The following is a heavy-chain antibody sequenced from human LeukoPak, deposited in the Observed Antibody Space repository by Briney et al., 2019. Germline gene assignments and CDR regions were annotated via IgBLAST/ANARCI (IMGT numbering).Heavy chain of an antibody. CDR2: ISSDGSNK. D-gene: IGHD3-22*01. Sequence: GGSLRLSCAASGFTFSSYTMHWVRQAPGKGLEWVSLISSDGSNKYYADSVKGRFTLSRDNSKKTLYLEVNSLRPEDTAVYYCARESFYYEGSGHRNFDCWGQGTLVTVSS. J-gene: IGHJ4*02. CDR3: ARESFYYEGSGHRNFDC. CDR1: GFTFSSYT. V-gene: IGHV3-30-3*01.